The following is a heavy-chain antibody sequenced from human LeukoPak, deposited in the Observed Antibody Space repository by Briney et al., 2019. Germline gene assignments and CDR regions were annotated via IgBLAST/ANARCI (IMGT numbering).Heavy chain of an antibody. D-gene: IGHD6-19*01. J-gene: IGHJ5*02. V-gene: IGHV3-74*01. CDR1: GFTFSSYW. CDR2: INNGGSST. CDR3: ARGRGWVAVAGNWFDP. Sequence: PGGSLRLSCAASGFTFSSYWMHWVRQAPGKGLVWVSRINNGGSSTSYADSVKGRFTISRDNAKNTLYLQMNSLRAEDTAVYYCARGRGWVAVAGNWFDPWGQGTLVTVSS.